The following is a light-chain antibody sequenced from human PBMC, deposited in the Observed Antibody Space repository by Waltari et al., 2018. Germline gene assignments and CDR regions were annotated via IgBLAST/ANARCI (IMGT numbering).Light chain of an antibody. CDR3: QHYDSYSPWT. CDR1: QDVNSW. V-gene: IGKV1-5*03. Sequence: DIQMTQSPSTLSASVGDRVSITCRASQDVNSWLAWYQQKPGKAPKLLIYRTSRLESGVPSRFSVSGSVTEFTLTISSLQPDDFATYYCQHYDSYSPWTFGQGTRVEV. CDR2: RTS. J-gene: IGKJ1*01.